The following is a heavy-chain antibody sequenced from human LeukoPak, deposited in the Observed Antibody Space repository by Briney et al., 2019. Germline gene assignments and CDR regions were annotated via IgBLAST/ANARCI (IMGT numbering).Heavy chain of an antibody. J-gene: IGHJ4*02. CDR3: ARQDGYFSAFDY. D-gene: IGHD5-24*01. CDR2: INPNSGGT. CDR1: GYTFTGCY. Sequence: ASVKVSCKASGYTFTGCYMHWVRQAPGQGLEWMGWINPNSGGTNYAQKFQGRVTMTRDTSIGTAYMELSRLRSDDTAVYYCARQDGYFSAFDYWGQGTLVTVSS. V-gene: IGHV1-2*02.